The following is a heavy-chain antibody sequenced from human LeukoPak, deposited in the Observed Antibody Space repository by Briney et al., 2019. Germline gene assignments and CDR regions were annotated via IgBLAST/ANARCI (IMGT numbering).Heavy chain of an antibody. V-gene: IGHV3-23*01. CDR2: ISGSGGST. D-gene: IGHD6-13*01. CDR1: GFTFSSYA. J-gene: IGHJ4*02. CDR3: ARAPVTGQQPPFDY. Sequence: GGSLRLSCAASGFTFSSYAMSWVRQAPGKGLEWVSAISGSGGSTYYADSVKGRFTISRDNSKNTLYLQMNSLRAEDTAVYYRARAPVTGQQPPFDYWGQGTLVTVSS.